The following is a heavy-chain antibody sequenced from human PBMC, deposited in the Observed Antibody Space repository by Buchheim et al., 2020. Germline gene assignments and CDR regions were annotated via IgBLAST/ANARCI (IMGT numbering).Heavy chain of an antibody. V-gene: IGHV4-4*02. Sequence: QVQLQESGPGLVKPSGTLSLTCAVSGGSISSSNWWSWVRQPPGKGLEWIGEIYHSGSTNYNPSLKSRVTISVDKPKNQFSLKLSSMTAADTAVYYCARNRLTEYYYDSSGYYGLDYWGQGTL. CDR2: IYHSGST. J-gene: IGHJ4*02. CDR3: ARNRLTEYYYDSSGYYGLDY. D-gene: IGHD3-22*01. CDR1: GGSISSSNW.